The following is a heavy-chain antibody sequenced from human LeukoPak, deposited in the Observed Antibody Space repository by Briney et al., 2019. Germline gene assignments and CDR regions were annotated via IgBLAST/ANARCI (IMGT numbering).Heavy chain of an antibody. CDR3: TTEITMVRGVIITTYYFDY. Sequence: GGSLRLSCAASGFTFSNAWMSWVRQAPGKGLEWVGRIKSKTDGGTTDYAAPVKGRFTISRDDSKNTLYLQMNSLKTEDTAVYYCTTEITMVRGVIITTYYFDYWGQGTLVTVSS. D-gene: IGHD3-10*01. CDR2: IKSKTDGGTT. V-gene: IGHV3-15*01. CDR1: GFTFSNAW. J-gene: IGHJ4*02.